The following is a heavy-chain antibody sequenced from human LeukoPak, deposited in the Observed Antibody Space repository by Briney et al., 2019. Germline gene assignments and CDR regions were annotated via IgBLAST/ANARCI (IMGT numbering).Heavy chain of an antibody. D-gene: IGHD3-10*01. V-gene: IGHV3-23*01. CDR2: ISSSGGAT. J-gene: IGHJ4*02. CDR3: AKNYGSGTYYNYFDS. CDR1: GFTFTNFA. Sequence: TGGSLRLSCAASGFTFTNFAMSWVRRAPGRGLEWVSSISSSGGATYYADSVKGRFSISRDNSANMLYLQINSLRAEDTAVFYCAKNYGSGTYYNYFDSWGLGTLVTVSS.